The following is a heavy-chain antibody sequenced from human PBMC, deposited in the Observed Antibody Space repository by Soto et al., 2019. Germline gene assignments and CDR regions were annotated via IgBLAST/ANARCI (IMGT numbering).Heavy chain of an antibody. CDR3: ARPRPYDYGWGSYDP. J-gene: IGHJ5*02. D-gene: IGHD3-16*01. CDR1: GYTFTRCD. Sequence: QVQLVQSGAEVKKPGASVKVSCKASGYTFTRCDLNWVRQATGQGLEWMGWMNPNSGNTGYAQKFQGRVTMNRNTSISTAYMELSSLRSEDTAVYYCARPRPYDYGWGSYDPWGQGTLVTVSS. V-gene: IGHV1-8*01. CDR2: MNPNSGNT.